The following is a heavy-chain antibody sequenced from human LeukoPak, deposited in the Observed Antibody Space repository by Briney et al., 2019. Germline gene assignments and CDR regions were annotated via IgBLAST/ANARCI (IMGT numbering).Heavy chain of an antibody. CDR1: GFTFRDYS. Sequence: GGSLRLSCAASGFTFRDYSMEWVRQAPGKGLEWISYISSTSTTIYYAGSVKGRFTTSRDNAKNSLYLQMNRLRAEDTAVYYCARGCGLHLSPASSYYDSRCRYFDDWGQGTLVTVSS. V-gene: IGHV3-48*04. D-gene: IGHD3-22*01. J-gene: IGHJ4*02. CDR3: ARGCGLHLSPASSYYDSRCRYFDD. CDR2: ISSTSTTI.